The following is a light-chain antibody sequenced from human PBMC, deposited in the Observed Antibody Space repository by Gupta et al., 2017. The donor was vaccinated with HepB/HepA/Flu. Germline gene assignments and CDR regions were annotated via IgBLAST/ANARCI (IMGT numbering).Light chain of an antibody. J-gene: IGKJ3*01. V-gene: IGKV3-11*01. Sequence: VLTQSPATLTLSPGERATLSCRTSLSVGSYLAWYKQKPGQAPRILIYDADTRGTGVIARFSGSGTGSDFTLTSRHRENEDVGDYDHQQRSFFTFGHGTKVEIK. CDR3: QQRSFFT. CDR2: DAD. CDR1: LSVGSY.